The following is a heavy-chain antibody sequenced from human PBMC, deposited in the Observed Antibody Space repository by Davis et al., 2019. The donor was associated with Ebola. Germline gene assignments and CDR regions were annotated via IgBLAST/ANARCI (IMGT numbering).Heavy chain of an antibody. D-gene: IGHD6-13*01. J-gene: IGHJ4*02. V-gene: IGHV3-30*02. CDR1: GLTASNYG. CDR2: IRFDGSSE. Sequence: GGFLRLSCPAPGLTASNYGIHWVRQAPGKGLEWVTFIRFDGSSEYYVDSVKGRFTISRDNSKNTLYLQMNSLRAEDTAVYYCAKDFAAAGDYWGQGTLVTVSS. CDR3: AKDFAAAGDY.